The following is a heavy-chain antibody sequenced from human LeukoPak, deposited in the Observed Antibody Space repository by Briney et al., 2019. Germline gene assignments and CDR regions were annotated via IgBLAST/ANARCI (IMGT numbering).Heavy chain of an antibody. V-gene: IGHV4-61*02. CDR3: ARTGGYGYDY. J-gene: IGHJ4*02. D-gene: IGHD5-18*01. CDR2: IYTSGST. Sequence: SETLSLTXTVSGGSISSGSYYWSWIRQPAGKGLEWIGRIYTSGSTNYNPSLKSRVTISVDTSKNQFSLKLSSVTAADTAVYYCARTGGYGYDYWGQGTLVTVSS. CDR1: GGSISSGSYY.